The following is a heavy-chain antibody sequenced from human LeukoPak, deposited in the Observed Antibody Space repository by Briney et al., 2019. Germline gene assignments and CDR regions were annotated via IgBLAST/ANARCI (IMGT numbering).Heavy chain of an antibody. CDR3: ARVRMGYSSGSYYFDY. Sequence: PSQTLSLTCTVSGGSISSGSYYWSWIRQPAGKGLGWIGRIYTSGSTNYNPSLKSRVTISVDTSKNQFSLKLSSVTAADTAVYYCARVRMGYSSGSYYFDYWGQGTLVTVSS. V-gene: IGHV4-61*02. CDR2: IYTSGST. J-gene: IGHJ4*02. CDR1: GGSISSGSYY. D-gene: IGHD6-19*01.